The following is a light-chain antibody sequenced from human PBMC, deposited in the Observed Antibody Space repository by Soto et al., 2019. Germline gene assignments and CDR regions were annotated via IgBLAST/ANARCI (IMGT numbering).Light chain of an antibody. CDR2: AAS. J-gene: IGKJ4*01. Sequence: DVQMPHTPSSLSASVGDRVTIHCRASQSITYLNWYQQKPGKAPKLLIYAASSLQSGVPSRFSGSGSGTHFTLTISSLQPEDFASYYCQQTYSTPLTFGGGAKVDI. V-gene: IGKV1-39*01. CDR1: QSITY. CDR3: QQTYSTPLT.